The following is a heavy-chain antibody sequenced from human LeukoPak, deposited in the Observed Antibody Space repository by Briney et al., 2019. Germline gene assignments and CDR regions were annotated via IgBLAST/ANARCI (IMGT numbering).Heavy chain of an antibody. CDR2: IYYSGST. D-gene: IGHD4-23*01. V-gene: IGHV4-39*01. CDR3: ASKVVTIDY. J-gene: IGHJ4*02. Sequence: SETLSLTCTVSGGSISSSSYYWGWIRQPPGKGLEWIGSIYYSGSTYYNPSLKSRVTISVDTSKNQFSLKLSSVTAADTAVYYCASKVVTIDYWGQGTLVTVSS. CDR1: GGSISSSSYY.